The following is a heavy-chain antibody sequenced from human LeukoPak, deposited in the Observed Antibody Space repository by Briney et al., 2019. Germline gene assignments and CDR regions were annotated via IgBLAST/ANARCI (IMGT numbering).Heavy chain of an antibody. D-gene: IGHD6-13*01. CDR2: ISSSGGTI. CDR3: ARGGALLSAAADFDY. V-gene: IGHV3-48*03. Sequence: GGSLRLSCAASGFTFSSYEMNWVRQAPGKGLEWVSYISSSGGTIYYADSVKGRFTISRDNARNSLYLQMNSLRAEDTAVYYCARGGALLSAAADFDYWGQGTLVTVSS. CDR1: GFTFSSYE. J-gene: IGHJ4*02.